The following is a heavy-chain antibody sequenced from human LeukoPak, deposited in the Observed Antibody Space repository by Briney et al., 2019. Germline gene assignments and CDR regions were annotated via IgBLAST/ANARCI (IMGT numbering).Heavy chain of an antibody. J-gene: IGHJ6*03. Sequence: SSETLSLTCTVSGGSISSSSYYWGWIRQPTGKGLEWIGSIYYSGSTYYNPSLKSRVTMSVDTSKNQFSLKLSSVTAADTAVYYCARTYYYYYYMDVWGKGTTVTVSS. CDR3: ARTYYYYYYMDV. CDR2: IYYSGST. CDR1: GGSISSSSYY. V-gene: IGHV4-39*07.